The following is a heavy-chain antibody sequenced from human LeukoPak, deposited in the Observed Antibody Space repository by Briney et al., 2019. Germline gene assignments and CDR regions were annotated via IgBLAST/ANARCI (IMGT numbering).Heavy chain of an antibody. CDR3: ARQGSGSHYYGMDV. Sequence: ASVKVSCEASGYTFTSYYIHWVRQAPGQGLEWMGIINPSGGSTTYPQKFQGRVTMTRDTSTSTLYMELSSLRSEDTAVYYCARQGSGSHYYGMDVWGQGTTVTVCS. D-gene: IGHD3-10*01. CDR2: INPSGGST. V-gene: IGHV1-46*01. J-gene: IGHJ6*02. CDR1: GYTFTSYY.